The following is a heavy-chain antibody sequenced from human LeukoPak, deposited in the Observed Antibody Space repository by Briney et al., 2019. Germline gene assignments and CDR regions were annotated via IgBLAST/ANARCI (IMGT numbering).Heavy chain of an antibody. J-gene: IGHJ4*02. V-gene: IGHV4-59*01. CDR1: GGSSSSYY. D-gene: IGHD5-12*01. Sequence: SETLSLTCTVSGGSSSSYYWSWIRQPPGKGLEWIGYIYYSGSTNYNPSLKSRVTISVDTSKNQFSLKLNSVTAADTAVYYCARVSGYDWESFYDYWGQGTLVTVS. CDR3: ARVSGYDWESFYDY. CDR2: IYYSGST.